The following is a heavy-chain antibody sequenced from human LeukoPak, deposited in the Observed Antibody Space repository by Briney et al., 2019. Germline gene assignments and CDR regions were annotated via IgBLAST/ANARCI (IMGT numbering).Heavy chain of an antibody. J-gene: IGHJ3*02. CDR2: ISGSGGST. D-gene: IGHD6-13*01. Sequence: PGGSLRLSCAASGFTFSSYAISWVRQAPGKGLEWVSAISGSGGSTYYADSVKGRFTISRDNAKNSLYLQMNSLRDEDTAVYYCARRGGITGAPGAFDIWGQGTMATVSS. CDR1: GFTFSSYA. V-gene: IGHV3-23*01. CDR3: ARRGGITGAPGAFDI.